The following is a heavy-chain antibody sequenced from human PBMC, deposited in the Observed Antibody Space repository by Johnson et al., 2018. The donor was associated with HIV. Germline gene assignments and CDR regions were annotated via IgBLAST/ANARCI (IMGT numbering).Heavy chain of an antibody. CDR2: IRYDGRNK. Sequence: QVQLVESGGGVVQPGGSLRLSCAASGFTFSSSGMHWVRQAPGKGLEWVAFIRYDGRNKDYADSVKGRFTISRDNSKNTLYLQMNSLRAEDTAGYCCARERHYYGSVRPRERQGDAFDIWGQGTMVTVSS. J-gene: IGHJ3*02. CDR3: ARERHYYGSVRPRERQGDAFDI. V-gene: IGHV3-30*02. D-gene: IGHD3-10*01. CDR1: GFTFSSSG.